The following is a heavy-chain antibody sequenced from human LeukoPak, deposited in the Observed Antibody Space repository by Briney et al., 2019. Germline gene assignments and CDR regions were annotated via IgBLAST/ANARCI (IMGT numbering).Heavy chain of an antibody. CDR2: FYHSGST. CDR3: ARWPLSPYDILTGYSTPTFDY. J-gene: IGHJ4*02. CDR1: GYSISSGYY. D-gene: IGHD3-9*01. Sequence: KPSEALSLTCAVSGYSISSGYYWGWIRQPPGKELEWIGSFYHSGSTYYNPSLKSRVTISVDTSKNQFSLKLSSVTAADTAVYYCARWPLSPYDILTGYSTPTFDYWGQGTLVSVSS. V-gene: IGHV4-38-2*01.